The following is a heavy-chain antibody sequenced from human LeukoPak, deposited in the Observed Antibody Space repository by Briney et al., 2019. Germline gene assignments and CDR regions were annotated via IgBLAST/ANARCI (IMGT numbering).Heavy chain of an antibody. Sequence: GGSLRLSCAASGFTFSSYGMHWVRQAPGKGLEWVAFIRYDGSNKYYADSVKGRFTISRDNSKNTLYLQMNSLRAEDTAVYFCARAYDHTGSHYYYYMDVWGKGTTVTVSS. CDR1: GFTFSSYG. CDR2: IRYDGSNK. J-gene: IGHJ6*03. CDR3: ARAYDHTGSHYYYYMDV. V-gene: IGHV3-30*02. D-gene: IGHD3-22*01.